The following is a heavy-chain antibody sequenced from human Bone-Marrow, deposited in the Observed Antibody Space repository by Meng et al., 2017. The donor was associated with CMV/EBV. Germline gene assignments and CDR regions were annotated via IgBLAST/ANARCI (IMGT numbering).Heavy chain of an antibody. V-gene: IGHV4-59*01. CDR1: GGSISSYY. Sequence: SETLSLTCTVSGGSISSYYWSWIRQPPGKGLEWIGYIYYSGSTNYNPSLKSRVTITVDTSKNQFSLKLSSVTAADTAVYYCARSVPAAIWWLYFDYWGQGTLATFSS. D-gene: IGHD2-2*01. CDR2: IYYSGST. CDR3: ARSVPAAIWWLYFDY. J-gene: IGHJ4*02.